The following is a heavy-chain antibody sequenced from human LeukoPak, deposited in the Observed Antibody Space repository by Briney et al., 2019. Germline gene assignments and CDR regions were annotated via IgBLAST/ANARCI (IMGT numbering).Heavy chain of an antibody. CDR2: IYTSGST. CDR1: GGSISSYY. V-gene: IGHV4-4*07. J-gene: IGHJ4*02. D-gene: IGHD3-22*01. CDR3: ARDRYYDSSGYVMHYFDY. Sequence: PSETLSLTCTVSGGSISSYYWSWIRQPAGKGLEWIGRIYTSGSTNYNPSLKSRVTMSVDTSKNQFSLQLSPVTAADTAVYYCARDRYYDSSGYVMHYFDYWGQGTLVTVSS.